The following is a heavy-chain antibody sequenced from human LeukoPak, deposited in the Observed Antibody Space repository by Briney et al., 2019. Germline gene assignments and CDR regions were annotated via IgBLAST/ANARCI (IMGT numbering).Heavy chain of an antibody. J-gene: IGHJ5*02. V-gene: IGHV4-31*03. D-gene: IGHD1-14*01. CDR1: GGSISSGGYY. CDR3: ARGPTTDNWFDP. CDR2: IYYSGST. Sequence: SETLSLTCTVSGGSISSGGYYWSWIRQLPGKGLEWIGYIYYSGSTYYNPSLKSRVTISVDTSKNQLSLKLSSVTAADTAVYYCARGPTTDNWFDPWGQGTLVTVSS.